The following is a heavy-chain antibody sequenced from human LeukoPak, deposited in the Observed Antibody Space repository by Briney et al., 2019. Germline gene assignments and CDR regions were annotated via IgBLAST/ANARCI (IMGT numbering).Heavy chain of an antibody. CDR3: ARDNNGDY. Sequence: GGSLRLSCAASGFTFSNYAMHWVRQAPGKGLEWVAVISYDGSNKYYADSVKGRFTISRDNSKNTLYLQMNSLRAEDTAVYYCARDNNGDYWGQGTLVTVSS. CDR2: ISYDGSNK. V-gene: IGHV3-30-3*01. D-gene: IGHD1/OR15-1a*01. J-gene: IGHJ4*02. CDR1: GFTFSNYA.